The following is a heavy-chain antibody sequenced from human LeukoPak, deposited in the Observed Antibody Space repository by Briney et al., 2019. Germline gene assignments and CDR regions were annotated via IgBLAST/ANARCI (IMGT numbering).Heavy chain of an antibody. V-gene: IGHV3-23*01. CDR2: IGGSGGST. J-gene: IGHJ5*01. CDR3: AKDGVVAALGDNWFDS. D-gene: IGHD2-15*01. CDR1: GFTFSSYA. Sequence: GGSLRLSCAASGFTFSSYAMSWVRQAPGKGLEWVSAIGGSGGSTYYADSVKGRFTISRDNSKNSLFLQMNSLRAEDTALYYCAKDGVVAALGDNWFDSWGQGTLVTVSS.